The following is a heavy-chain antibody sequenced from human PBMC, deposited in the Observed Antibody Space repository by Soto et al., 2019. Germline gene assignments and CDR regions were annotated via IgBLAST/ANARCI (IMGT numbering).Heavy chain of an antibody. J-gene: IGHJ5*02. CDR1: GASITSGGYY. Sequence: SETLSLTCTVSGASITSGGYYWSWIRQVPGEGLEWIGYIKYSGTTHYSPSLKSRAKISLDKSKNEVSLSLTSLTGADTAVYYCARDVRDTGYSYWFNPWGQGTLVTVSS. CDR2: IKYSGTT. CDR3: ARDVRDTGYSYWFNP. V-gene: IGHV4-31*03. D-gene: IGHD3-9*01.